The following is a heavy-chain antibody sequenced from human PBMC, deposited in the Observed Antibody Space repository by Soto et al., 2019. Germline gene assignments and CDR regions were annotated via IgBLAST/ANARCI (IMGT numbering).Heavy chain of an antibody. V-gene: IGHV3-72*01. D-gene: IGHD1-1*01. CDR2: TRNRANRHTT. Sequence: PGGSLRLSCAASGFTLSDYYMDWLRQAPGEGLEWVGRTRNRANRHTTEYAASVKGRFTISRDDSSNSLYLQINSLKTEDTAVYYCARGGNTNWRYFDYWGQGTLVTVSS. CDR1: GFTLSDYY. J-gene: IGHJ4*02. CDR3: ARGGNTNWRYFDY.